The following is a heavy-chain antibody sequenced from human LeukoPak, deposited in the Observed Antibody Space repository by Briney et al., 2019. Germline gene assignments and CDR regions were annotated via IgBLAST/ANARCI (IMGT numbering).Heavy chain of an antibody. J-gene: IGHJ4*02. Sequence: ASVKVSCKASGGTFSSYAISWVRQAPGQGLEWMGWINPNSGGTNYAQKFQGRVTMTRDTSISTAYMELSRLRSDDTAVYYCARARFLAVAGFDYWGQGTLVTVSS. D-gene: IGHD6-19*01. CDR2: INPNSGGT. V-gene: IGHV1-2*02. CDR3: ARARFLAVAGFDY. CDR1: GGTFSSYA.